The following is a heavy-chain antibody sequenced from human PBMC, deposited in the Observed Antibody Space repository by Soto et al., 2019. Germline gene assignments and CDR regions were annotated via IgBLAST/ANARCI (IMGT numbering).Heavy chain of an antibody. Sequence: SLRLSCAASGFTFSSYAMSWVRQAPGKGLEWVSAISGSGGSTYYADSVKGRFTISRDNSKNTLYLQMNSLRAEDTAVYYCAARPGIAAAGTTIDYWGQGTLVTVSS. V-gene: IGHV3-23*01. D-gene: IGHD6-13*01. CDR2: ISGSGGST. J-gene: IGHJ4*02. CDR3: AARPGIAAAGTTIDY. CDR1: GFTFSSYA.